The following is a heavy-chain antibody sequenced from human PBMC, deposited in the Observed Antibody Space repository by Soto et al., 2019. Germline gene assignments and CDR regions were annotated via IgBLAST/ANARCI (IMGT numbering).Heavy chain of an antibody. J-gene: IGHJ6*02. CDR1: GGSISSGGYS. Sequence: QLQLQESGSGLVKPSQTLSLTCAVSGGSISSGGYSWSWIRQPPGKGLEWIGYIYHSGSTYYNPSLKSRVTISVDRSKNQFSLKLTSVTAADTAVYYCACISYYHNSGMDVWGQGTTVTVSS. V-gene: IGHV4-30-2*01. CDR3: ACISYYHNSGMDV. CDR2: IYHSGST. D-gene: IGHD3-22*01.